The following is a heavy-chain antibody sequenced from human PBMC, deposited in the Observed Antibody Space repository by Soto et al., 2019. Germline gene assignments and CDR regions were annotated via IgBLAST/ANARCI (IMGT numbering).Heavy chain of an antibody. CDR2: INVDGNTI. Sequence: EVQLVESGGGLVQPGGSLRLSCAASGFSFSTYWMYWVRQAPGKGLVWVSRINVDGNTINYADSVKGRFTVSRDNAKNTLYLQMNSLRAEDTAVYYCARDEGRQGPEYFHHWGQRTLVTVSS. CDR1: GFSFSTYW. J-gene: IGHJ1*01. CDR3: ARDEGRQGPEYFHH. V-gene: IGHV3-74*01.